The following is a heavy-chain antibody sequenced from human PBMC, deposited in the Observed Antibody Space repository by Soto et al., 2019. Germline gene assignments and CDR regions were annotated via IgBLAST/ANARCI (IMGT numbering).Heavy chain of an antibody. D-gene: IGHD3-16*02. CDR3: ARASLRLGELSLYSY. V-gene: IGHV1-46*01. J-gene: IGHJ4*02. CDR2: INPSGGST. CDR1: GHTFTSYY. Sequence: ASVKVSCKASGHTFTSYYMHWVRQAPGQGLEWMGIINPSGGSTSYAQKFQGRVTMTRDTSTSTVYMELSSLRSEDTAVYYCARASLRLGELSLYSYWGQGTLVTVSS.